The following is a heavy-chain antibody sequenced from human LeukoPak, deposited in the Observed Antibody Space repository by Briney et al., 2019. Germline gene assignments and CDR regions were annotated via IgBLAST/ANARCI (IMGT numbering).Heavy chain of an antibody. V-gene: IGHV4-39*07. Sequence: SETLSLTCTVSGGSISSSSYYWGWSRQPPGKGLEWIGSIHYSGSTNYNPSLKSRVTISVDTSKNQFSLKLSSVTAAVTAVYYCAREGTDSSGYSSGDYWGQGTLVTVSS. CDR2: IHYSGST. CDR1: GGSISSSSYY. J-gene: IGHJ4*02. D-gene: IGHD3-22*01. CDR3: AREGTDSSGYSSGDY.